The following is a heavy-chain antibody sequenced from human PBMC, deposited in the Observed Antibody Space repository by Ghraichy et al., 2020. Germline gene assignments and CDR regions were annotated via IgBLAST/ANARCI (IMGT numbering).Heavy chain of an antibody. D-gene: IGHD5-18*01. J-gene: IGHJ4*02. Sequence: SETLSLTCAVYGGSFSGYYWSWIRQPPGKGLEWIGEINHSGSTNYNPSLKSRVTISVDTSKNQFSLKLSSVTAADTAVYYCARVSRKRGYSYAVGNHFDYWGQGTLVTVSS. V-gene: IGHV4-34*01. CDR3: ARVSRKRGYSYAVGNHFDY. CDR2: INHSGST. CDR1: GGSFSGYY.